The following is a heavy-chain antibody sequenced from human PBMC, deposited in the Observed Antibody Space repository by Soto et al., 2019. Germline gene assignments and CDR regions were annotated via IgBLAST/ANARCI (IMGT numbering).Heavy chain of an antibody. D-gene: IGHD1-26*01. CDR2: IVVGGGNT. V-gene: IGHV1-58*01. Sequence: SVKVSCKASGFTFTSSAVQWVRQARGQRLEWIGWIVVGGGNTNYAQKFQERVTITRDMSTSTAYMELSSLRSEDTAVYYCAAEHSLAGASAPDYWGQGTLVTVSS. J-gene: IGHJ4*02. CDR1: GFTFTSSA. CDR3: AAEHSLAGASAPDY.